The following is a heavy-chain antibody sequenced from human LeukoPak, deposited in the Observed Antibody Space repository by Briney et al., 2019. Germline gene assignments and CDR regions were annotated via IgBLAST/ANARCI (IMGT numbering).Heavy chain of an antibody. CDR2: IKSKTDGGTT. CDR3: TTYSFYDFWSGYPHSYYYYYMDV. D-gene: IGHD3-3*01. J-gene: IGHJ6*03. V-gene: IGHV3-15*01. CDR1: GFTFSNAW. Sequence: GGSLRLSCAASGFTFSNAWMSWVRQAPGKGLEWVGRIKSKTDGGTTDYAAPVKGRFTISRDDSKNTLYLQMNSLKTEDTAVYYCTTYSFYDFWSGYPHSYYYYYMDVWGKGTTVTVSS.